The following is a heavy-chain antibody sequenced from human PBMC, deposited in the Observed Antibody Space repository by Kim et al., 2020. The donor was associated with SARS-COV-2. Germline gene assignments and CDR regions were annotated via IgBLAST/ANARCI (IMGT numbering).Heavy chain of an antibody. J-gene: IGHJ4*02. V-gene: IGHV3-23*01. CDR3: AKPYSSSCYYFDY. D-gene: IGHD6-13*01. CDR1: GFTFSSYA. Sequence: GGSLRLSCAASGFTFSSYAMSWVRQAPGKGLEWVSAISGSGGSTYYADSVKGRFTNSRDNSKNTLYLQMNSLRAEDTGVYYCAKPYSSSCYYFDYWGQGTRVTVSS. CDR2: ISGSGGST.